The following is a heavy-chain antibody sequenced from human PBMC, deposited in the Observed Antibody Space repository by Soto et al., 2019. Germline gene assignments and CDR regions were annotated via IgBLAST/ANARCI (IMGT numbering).Heavy chain of an antibody. V-gene: IGHV3-9*01. Sequence: EVQLEESGGGLVQPGRSLRLSCAASGFTFGDYAMHWVRQVPGRGLEWVSGISWNSGAIGYADSVKGRFTISRDNAKNSLYLQMNSLRAEDTALYYCAKDVQSGSGTWGQGTLVTVSS. D-gene: IGHD3-10*01. CDR1: GFTFGDYA. CDR3: AKDVQSGSGT. J-gene: IGHJ5*02. CDR2: ISWNSGAI.